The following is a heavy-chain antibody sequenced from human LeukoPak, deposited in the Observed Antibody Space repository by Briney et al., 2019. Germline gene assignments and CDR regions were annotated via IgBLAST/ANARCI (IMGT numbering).Heavy chain of an antibody. D-gene: IGHD6-19*01. CDR3: ARDSSDRYYFDY. Sequence: ASVKVSCKASGGTFSSYAISWVRQAPGQGLEWMGWINPNSGGTNYAQKFQGWVTMTRDTSISTAYMELSRLRSDDTAVYYCARDSSDRYYFDYWGQGTLVTVSS. CDR2: INPNSGGT. V-gene: IGHV1-2*04. J-gene: IGHJ4*02. CDR1: GGTFSSYA.